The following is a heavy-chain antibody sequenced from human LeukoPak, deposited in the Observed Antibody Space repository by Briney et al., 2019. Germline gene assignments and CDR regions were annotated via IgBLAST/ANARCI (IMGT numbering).Heavy chain of an antibody. D-gene: IGHD3-9*01. J-gene: IGHJ4*02. CDR1: GGSFNGYY. CDR3: ARGTPLLRYFDWLSRYYFDY. V-gene: IGHV4-34*01. Sequence: SETLSLTCAVYGGSFNGYYWSWIRQPPGKGLEWIGDINQSGSTNYNPSLKSRVTISVDTSKNQFSLKLSSVTAADTAVYYCARGTPLLRYFDWLSRYYFDYWGQGTLVTVSS. CDR2: INQSGST.